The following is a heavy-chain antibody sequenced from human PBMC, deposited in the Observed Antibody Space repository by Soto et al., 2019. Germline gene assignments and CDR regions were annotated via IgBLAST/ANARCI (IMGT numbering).Heavy chain of an antibody. Sequence: SVKVSCKASGGTFTNYAVSWVRQAPGQGLEWMGGMIPIFGTANYAQKFQGRVTITADESTSTAYMELSNLRSEDTALYYCARVAYTSMATHWFDCWGQGTLVTVSS. V-gene: IGHV1-69*13. CDR1: GGTFTNYA. CDR2: MIPIFGTA. D-gene: IGHD5-18*01. CDR3: ARVAYTSMATHWFDC. J-gene: IGHJ5*01.